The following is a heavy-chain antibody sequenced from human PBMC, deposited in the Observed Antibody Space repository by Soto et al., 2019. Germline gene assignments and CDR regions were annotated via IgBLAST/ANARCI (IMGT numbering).Heavy chain of an antibody. CDR3: AREWITMVRGVISD. Sequence: GASVKVSCKASGGTFSSYAISWVRQAPGQGLQWMGGIIPIFGTANYAQKFQGRVTITADKSTSTAYMELSSLRSEDTAVYYCAREWITMVRGVISDWGQGTLVTVSS. D-gene: IGHD3-10*01. V-gene: IGHV1-69*06. CDR1: GGTFSSYA. J-gene: IGHJ4*02. CDR2: IIPIFGTA.